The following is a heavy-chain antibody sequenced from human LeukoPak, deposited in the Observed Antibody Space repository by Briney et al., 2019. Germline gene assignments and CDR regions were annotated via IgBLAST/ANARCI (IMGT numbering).Heavy chain of an antibody. CDR2: ISSSSSYI. Sequence: GGSLRLSCAASGFTFSTYAMNWVRQAPGKGLEWVSSISSSSSYIYYADSLKGRFTISRDNAKNSLYLEMNSLRADDTAVYYCAKYNRVYGLDVWGQGTTVTVSS. D-gene: IGHD6-6*01. CDR1: GFTFSTYA. J-gene: IGHJ6*02. CDR3: AKYNRVYGLDV. V-gene: IGHV3-21*01.